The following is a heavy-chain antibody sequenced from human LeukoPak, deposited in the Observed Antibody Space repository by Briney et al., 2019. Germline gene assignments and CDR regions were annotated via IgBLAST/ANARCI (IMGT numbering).Heavy chain of an antibody. V-gene: IGHV4-59*01. D-gene: IGHD3-10*01. CDR2: IYYSGST. CDR1: GGSISGYY. CDR3: ARDKYGLGSYIDY. J-gene: IGHJ4*02. Sequence: SETLSLTCTVSGGSISGYYWSWIRQPPGKGLELIGYIYYSGSTNYNPSLKSRVTISVDTSKNQFSLKLSSVTAADTAVYFCARDKYGLGSYIDYWGQGTLVTVSS.